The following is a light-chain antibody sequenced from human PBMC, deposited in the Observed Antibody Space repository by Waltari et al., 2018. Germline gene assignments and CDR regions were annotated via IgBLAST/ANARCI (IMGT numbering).Light chain of an antibody. J-gene: IGKJ5*01. CDR2: TAS. Sequence: DIQLTQSPSFLSASVGDRVTITCRSSQGISNYLAWYQQKPGKAPKLLIQTASTLQGGVPSRFSGSGSATEFTLTISSLQPEDFATYYCQHRHSYPITFGQGTRLEIK. CDR3: QHRHSYPIT. CDR1: QGISNY. V-gene: IGKV1-9*01.